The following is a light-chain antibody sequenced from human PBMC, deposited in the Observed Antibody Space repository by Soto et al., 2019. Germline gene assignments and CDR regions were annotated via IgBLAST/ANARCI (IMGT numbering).Light chain of an antibody. CDR2: WAS. J-gene: IGKJ2*01. Sequence: DIVMTQSPDSLAVSLGERATINCKSSQSVLFSSNNKNYLAWYQQKPGQPPKLLIYWASTRESGVPDRFSGSGSGTDFTLTISSLQAEDVAVYDCQQYDTTPYTFGQGTKLEIK. V-gene: IGKV4-1*01. CDR1: QSVLFSSNNKNY. CDR3: QQYDTTPYT.